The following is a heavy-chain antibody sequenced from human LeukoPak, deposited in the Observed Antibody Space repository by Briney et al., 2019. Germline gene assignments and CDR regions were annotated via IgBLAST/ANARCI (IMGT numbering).Heavy chain of an antibody. D-gene: IGHD3-3*01. CDR2: IYYSGST. V-gene: IGHV4-59*08. Sequence: SETLSLTCTVSGGSISSYYWSWIRQPPGKGLEWIGYIYYSGSTNYNPSLKSRVTISVDTSKNQFSLKLSSVTAADTAVYYCARLYGSDFWSGYYTGYFDYWGQGTLVTVSS. J-gene: IGHJ4*02. CDR1: GGSISSYY. CDR3: ARLYGSDFWSGYYTGYFDY.